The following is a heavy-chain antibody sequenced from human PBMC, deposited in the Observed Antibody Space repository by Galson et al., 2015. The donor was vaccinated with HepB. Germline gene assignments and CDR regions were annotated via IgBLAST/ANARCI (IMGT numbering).Heavy chain of an antibody. V-gene: IGHV1-18*01. D-gene: IGHD2-15*01. CDR3: ARVPGVAVAATYMDY. CDR1: GSTFISYG. Sequence: SVKVSCKASGSTFISYGITWVRQAPGQGLEWMGWISGYNGNRKYAQKFQDRVNMTTDTATSTAYMELRSLRSDDTAVYFCARVPGVAVAATYMDYWGQGTLVTVSS. CDR2: ISGYNGNR. J-gene: IGHJ4*02.